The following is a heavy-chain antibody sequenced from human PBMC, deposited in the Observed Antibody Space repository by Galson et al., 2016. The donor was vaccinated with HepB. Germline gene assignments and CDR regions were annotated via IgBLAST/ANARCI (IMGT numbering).Heavy chain of an antibody. CDR2: IGGSGGSI. CDR3: AKGPTGYYYYGMDV. J-gene: IGHJ6*02. V-gene: IGHV3-23*01. D-gene: IGHD1-14*01. CDR1: GFTFSSYA. Sequence: SLRLSCAASGFTFSSYAMTWVRQAPGKGLTWVSGIGGSGGSINYADSVKGRFNISRDNPKNTLYLQMNSLRAEDTAVDYCAKGPTGYYYYGMDVWGQGTTVTVSS.